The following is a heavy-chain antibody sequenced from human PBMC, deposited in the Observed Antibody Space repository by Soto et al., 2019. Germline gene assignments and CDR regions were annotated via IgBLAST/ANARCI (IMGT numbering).Heavy chain of an antibody. CDR3: ARGGGYSYGYIGY. J-gene: IGHJ4*02. CDR2: ISYDGSNL. D-gene: IGHD5-18*01. V-gene: IGHV3-30*03. Sequence: GGSLRLSCAASGFTFSSYGMHWVRQAPGKGLEWVAAISYDGSNLYYIDSVKGRFTISRDNAKNTVYLQMNSLRDEDTAVYYCARGGGYSYGYIGYWGQGILVTVSS. CDR1: GFTFSSYG.